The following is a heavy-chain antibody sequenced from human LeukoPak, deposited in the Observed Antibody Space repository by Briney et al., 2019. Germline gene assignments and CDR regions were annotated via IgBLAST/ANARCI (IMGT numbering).Heavy chain of an antibody. CDR1: GGSISSGTYY. Sequence: PSETLSLTCTVSGGSISSGTYYWSWIRQPAGKGLEWIGRIYPSGSTNYNPSLKSRVTISVDTSRNQFSLKLSSVTAADTAVYYCARRRSGYSFGLWGQGTLVTVSS. J-gene: IGHJ4*02. V-gene: IGHV4-61*02. CDR2: IYPSGST. CDR3: ARRRSGYSFGL. D-gene: IGHD5-18*01.